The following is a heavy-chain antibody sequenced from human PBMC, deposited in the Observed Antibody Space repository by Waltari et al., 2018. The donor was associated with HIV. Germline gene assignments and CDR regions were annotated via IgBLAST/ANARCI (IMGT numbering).Heavy chain of an antibody. D-gene: IGHD1-26*01. CDR1: GFPLSTYT. CDR3: VADLGGSHDS. V-gene: IGHV3-21*02. Sequence: EVQLVESGGGLVKPGGSLSLSCATSGFPLSTYTRYWVRQAPGKGLEWVSSISSTSTYIYYTDSVKGRFTISRDNAQNSLSLQMNSLSAEDTAVYYCVADLGGSHDSWGQGSQVTVSS. J-gene: IGHJ4*02. CDR2: ISSTSTYI.